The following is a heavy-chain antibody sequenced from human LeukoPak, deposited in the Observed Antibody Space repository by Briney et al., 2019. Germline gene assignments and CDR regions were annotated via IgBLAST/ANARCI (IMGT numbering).Heavy chain of an antibody. CDR3: ARERAARDEIDAFDI. D-gene: IGHD6-6*01. J-gene: IGHJ3*02. V-gene: IGHV1-2*02. CDR2: INPNSGGT. CDR1: GYTFTDYY. Sequence: ASVKVSCKASGYTFTDYYMHWVRQAPGQGLEWMGWINPNSGGTYYAQKFQGRVTMTRDTSNSTAYMELSRLRSDDTAVYYCARERAARDEIDAFDIWGQGTMVTVSS.